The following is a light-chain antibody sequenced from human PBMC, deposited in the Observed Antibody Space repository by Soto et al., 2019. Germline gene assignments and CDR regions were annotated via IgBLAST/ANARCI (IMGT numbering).Light chain of an antibody. CDR3: CLYAVTFYV. CDR1: SSDVGTYDF. CDR2: DVS. J-gene: IGLJ1*01. V-gene: IGLV2-11*01. Sequence: QSALTQPRSVSGSPGQSVTISCPGTSSDVGTYDFVSWYQQHPGKAPRLMIFDVSERPSGVPDRFSGSKSGNTASLTISGLQAEDEADYYCCLYAVTFYVFGTGTKVTVL.